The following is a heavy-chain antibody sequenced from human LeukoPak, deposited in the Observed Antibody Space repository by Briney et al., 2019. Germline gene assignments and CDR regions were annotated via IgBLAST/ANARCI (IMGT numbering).Heavy chain of an antibody. CDR2: IYYSGST. Sequence: SETLSLTCTVSGGSISSSSYYWGWIRQPPGKGLEWIGSIYYSGSTYYNPSLKSRVTVSVDTSKNQFSLKLSSVTAADTAVYYCAGYSSSWPYYFDYWGQGTLVTVSS. CDR1: GGSISSSSYY. V-gene: IGHV4-39*01. J-gene: IGHJ4*02. CDR3: AGYSSSWPYYFDY. D-gene: IGHD6-13*01.